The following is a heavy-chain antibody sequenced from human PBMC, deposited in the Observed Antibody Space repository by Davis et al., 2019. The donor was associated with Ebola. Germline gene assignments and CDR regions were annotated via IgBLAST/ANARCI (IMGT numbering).Heavy chain of an antibody. CDR1: GGTFSSYA. CDR3: ARVERELGAFDI. CDR2: IIPIFGTA. Sequence: SVKVSCKASGGTFSSYAISWVRQAPGQGLEWMGGIIPIFGTANYAQKFQGRVTITADESTSTAYMELSSLRSEDTAVYYCARVERELGAFDIWGQGTMVTVSS. V-gene: IGHV1-69*13. D-gene: IGHD1-26*01. J-gene: IGHJ3*02.